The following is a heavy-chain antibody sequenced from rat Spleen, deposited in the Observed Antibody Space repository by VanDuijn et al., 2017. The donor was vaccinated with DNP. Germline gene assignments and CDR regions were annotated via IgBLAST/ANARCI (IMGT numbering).Heavy chain of an antibody. CDR1: GFTFSDYN. D-gene: IGHD1-11*01. J-gene: IGHJ2*01. CDR3: ARGGRSYFDY. Sequence: EVQLVESGGDLVQPGRSLKLSCAASGFTFSDYNMAWVRQAPKKGLEWVATISYDGSSTYYRDSVKGRFTISRDNAKSTLYLQMNSLRSEDTATYYCARGGRSYFDYWGQGVMVTVSS. V-gene: IGHV5-7*01. CDR2: ISYDGSST.